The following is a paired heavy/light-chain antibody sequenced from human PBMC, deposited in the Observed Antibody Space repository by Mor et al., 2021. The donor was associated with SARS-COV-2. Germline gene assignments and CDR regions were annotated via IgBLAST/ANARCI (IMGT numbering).Light chain of an antibody. CDR2: DAS. J-gene: IGKJ1*01. Sequence: EIVLTQSPATLSLSPGERATLSCRASQSVSSYLAWYQQKPGQAPRLLIYDASNRATGIPARFSGSGSGTDFTLTISSLEPEDFAVYYCQQRSNWPSGTFGQGTKVEIK. V-gene: IGKV3-11*01. CDR3: QQRSNWPSGT. CDR1: QSVSSY.
Heavy chain of an antibody. CDR1: GYTFTSYY. V-gene: IGHV1-46*01. CDR2: INPSGGST. CDR3: ARERVTMVRGVTKYYYGMDV. J-gene: IGHJ6*02. D-gene: IGHD3-10*01. Sequence: QVQLVQSGAEVKKPGASVKVSCKASGYTFTSYYMHWVRQAPGQGLEWMGIINPSGGSTSYAQKFQGRVTMTRDTSTSTVYMELSSLRSEDTAVYYCARERVTMVRGVTKYYYGMDVWGQGTTVTVSS.